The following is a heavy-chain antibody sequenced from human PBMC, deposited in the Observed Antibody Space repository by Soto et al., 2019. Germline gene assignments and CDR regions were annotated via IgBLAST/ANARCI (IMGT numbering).Heavy chain of an antibody. CDR3: ARGPGSWYYYYMDV. D-gene: IGHD6-13*01. J-gene: IGHJ6*03. CDR2: MNPNSGNT. CDR1: GYTFTGYY. Sequence: GASVKVSCKASGYTFTGYYMHWVRQAPGQGLEWMGWMNPNSGNTGYAQKFQGRVTMTRNTSISTAYMELSSLRSEDTAVYYCARGPGSWYYYYMDVWGKGTTVTVSS. V-gene: IGHV1-8*02.